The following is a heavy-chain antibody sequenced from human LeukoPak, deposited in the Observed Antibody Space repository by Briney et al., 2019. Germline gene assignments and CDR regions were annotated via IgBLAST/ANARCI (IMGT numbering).Heavy chain of an antibody. CDR1: GFTFSSYA. CDR2: ISGSGGST. Sequence: GGSLRLSCAASGFTFSSYAMSWVRQAPGKGLEWVSAISGSGGSTYYADSVKGRFTTSRDNSKNTLYLQMNSLRAEDTAVYYCAKGAQAYYYYGMDVWGQGTTVTVSS. CDR3: AKGAQAYYYYGMDV. J-gene: IGHJ6*02. V-gene: IGHV3-23*01.